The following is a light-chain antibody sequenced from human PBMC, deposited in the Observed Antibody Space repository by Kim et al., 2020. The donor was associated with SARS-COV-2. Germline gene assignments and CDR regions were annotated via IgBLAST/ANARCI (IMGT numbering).Light chain of an antibody. V-gene: IGKV4-1*01. CDR2: WAS. Sequence: ATINCKSSQSVLYSSNNKNYLAWYQQKPGQPPKLLIYWASTRESGVPDRFSGSGSGTDFTLTISSLQAEDEAVYYCQQYYSTPLTFGGGTKVDIK. J-gene: IGKJ4*01. CDR1: QSVLYSSNNKNY. CDR3: QQYYSTPLT.